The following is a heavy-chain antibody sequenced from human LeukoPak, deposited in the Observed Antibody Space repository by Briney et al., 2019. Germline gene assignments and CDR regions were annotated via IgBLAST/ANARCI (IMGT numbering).Heavy chain of an antibody. CDR1: GFTVTSNH. J-gene: IGHJ6*02. V-gene: IGHV3-66*01. CDR2: IYTGGTT. Sequence: GGSLRLSCAASGFTVTSNHMNWVRQAPGKGLEWVSIIYTGGTTHYADSLKDRFTISRDDSINTLYLQMNSLRAEDTAVYYCARDPYSSTWSYGMDVWGQGTTVTVSS. CDR3: ARDPYSSTWSYGMDV. D-gene: IGHD6-6*01.